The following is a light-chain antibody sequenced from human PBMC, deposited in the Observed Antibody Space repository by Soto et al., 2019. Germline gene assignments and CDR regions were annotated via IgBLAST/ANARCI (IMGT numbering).Light chain of an antibody. CDR1: SSDVGGYNY. J-gene: IGLJ1*01. CDR3: SSYTNSGTLI. V-gene: IGLV2-14*01. CDR2: EVN. Sequence: QSALTQPASVSGSPGQSITISCTGTSSDVGGYNYVSWYQQYPGKAPKLMIFEVNNRPSGFPTRFSGSKSGNTASLTIYGRQAEDEADYYCSSYTNSGTLIFGTGTKLTVL.